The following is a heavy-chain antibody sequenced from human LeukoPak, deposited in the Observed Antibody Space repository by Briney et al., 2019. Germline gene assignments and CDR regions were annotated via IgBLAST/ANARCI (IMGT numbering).Heavy chain of an antibody. D-gene: IGHD3-3*01. CDR1: GFTFSSYE. Sequence: GGSLRLSCAASGFTFSSYEMNWVRQAPGKGLEWVSYIGTSDSSTYYVDSVKGRFTISRDNAKNSLYLQMNSLRDEDTAVYYCARDWSGYFDYWGQGTLVTVSS. V-gene: IGHV3-48*03. J-gene: IGHJ4*02. CDR2: IGTSDSST. CDR3: ARDWSGYFDY.